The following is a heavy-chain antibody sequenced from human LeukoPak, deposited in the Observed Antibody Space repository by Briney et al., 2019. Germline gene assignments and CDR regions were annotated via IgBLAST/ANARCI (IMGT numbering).Heavy chain of an antibody. V-gene: IGHV3-23*01. CDR3: AKDYIRRAWD. CDR2: VSDNGGGT. D-gene: IGHD3-16*01. Sequence: GGSLRLSCAASGFTFSSYAMSWVRQAPGKGLEWVSAVSDNGGGTYYADSVKGRFTISRDNSKNTVYLQMNSLRAEDTAVYYCAKDYIRRAWDWGQGTLVTVPS. J-gene: IGHJ4*02. CDR1: GFTFSSYA.